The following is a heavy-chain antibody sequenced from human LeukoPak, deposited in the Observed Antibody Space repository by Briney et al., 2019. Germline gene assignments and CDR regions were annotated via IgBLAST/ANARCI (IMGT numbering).Heavy chain of an antibody. CDR3: ARALVVITTRAFDI. CDR2: IYYSGST. V-gene: IGHV4-31*03. D-gene: IGHD3-22*01. J-gene: IGHJ3*02. Sequence: PSETLSLTCTVSGGSISSGGYYWSWIRQHPGQGLEWIGYIYYSGSTYYNPSLKSRVTISVDTSKNQSSLKLSSVTAADTAVYYCARALVVITTRAFDIWGQGTMVTVSS. CDR1: GGSISSGGYY.